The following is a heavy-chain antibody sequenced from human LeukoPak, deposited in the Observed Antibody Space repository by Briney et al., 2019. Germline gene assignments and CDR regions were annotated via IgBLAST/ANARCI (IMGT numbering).Heavy chain of an antibody. CDR3: ASLDQDIVVVPAAGDGFDI. CDR2: ISSSSSTI. V-gene: IGHV3-48*01. D-gene: IGHD2-2*01. CDR1: GFTFSSYS. J-gene: IGHJ3*02. Sequence: GGSLRLSCAASGFTFSSYSMNWVRQAPGKGLERVSYISSSSSTIYYADSVKGRFTISRDNAKNSLYLQMNSLRAEDTAVYYCASLDQDIVVVPAAGDGFDIWGQGTMVTVSS.